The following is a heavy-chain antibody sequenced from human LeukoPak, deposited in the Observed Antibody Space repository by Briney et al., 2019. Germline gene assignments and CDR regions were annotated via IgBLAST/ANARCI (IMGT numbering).Heavy chain of an antibody. D-gene: IGHD5-18*01. CDR1: GGSFSGYY. CDR2: INHSGST. Sequence: PSETLSLTCGVYGGSFSGYYWTWIRQPPGKGLEWIGEINHSGSTSYNPPLKSRVTISVDTSKNQFSLKLSSVTAADTAIYYCARFIGYTYGGGVFGYWGQGTLVTVSS. J-gene: IGHJ4*02. V-gene: IGHV4-34*01. CDR3: ARFIGYTYGGGVFGY.